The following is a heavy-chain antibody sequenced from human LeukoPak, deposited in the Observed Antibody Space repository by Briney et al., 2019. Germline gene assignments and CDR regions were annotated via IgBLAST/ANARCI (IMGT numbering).Heavy chain of an antibody. J-gene: IGHJ4*02. CDR1: RFTFSSYW. CDR2: ITGGSDYI. CDR3: AKFKGHYGDSEYYFDY. V-gene: IGHV3-21*01. Sequence: GGSLRLSCVASRFTFSSYWMSWVRQAPGKGLEWVSCITGGSDYIFYADSVRGRFTISRDNAKNSLYLQMNSLRAEDTAVYYCAKFKGHYGDSEYYFDYWGQGTLVTVSS. D-gene: IGHD3-10*01.